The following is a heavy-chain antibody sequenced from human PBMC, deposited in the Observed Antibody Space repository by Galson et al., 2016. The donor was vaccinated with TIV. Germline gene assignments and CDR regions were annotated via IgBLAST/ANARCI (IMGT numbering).Heavy chain of an antibody. D-gene: IGHD4-23*01. CDR3: AKARIRDYGGNGHYYYYGMDV. J-gene: IGHJ6*02. V-gene: IGHV3-9*01. Sequence: SLRLSCAASGFTFDDYAMHWVRQPPGKGLEWVSGISWNSANRGYSNSVQGRFSISRDNAKNSLYLPMNSLRAEDTALYYCAKARIRDYGGNGHYYYYGMDVWGQGTTVTVSS. CDR2: ISWNSANR. CDR1: GFTFDDYA.